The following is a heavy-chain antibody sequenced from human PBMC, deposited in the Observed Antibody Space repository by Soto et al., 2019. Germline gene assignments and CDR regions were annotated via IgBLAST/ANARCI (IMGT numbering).Heavy chain of an antibody. CDR2: IYYSGST. CDR3: ARVDPGGYGDYVFDY. CDR1: GGSISSGGYY. D-gene: IGHD4-17*01. V-gene: IGHV4-31*03. J-gene: IGHJ4*02. Sequence: QVQLQESGPGLVKPSQTLSLTCTVSGGSISSGGYYWSWIRQHPGKGLEWIGYIYYSGSTYFNPSLKGRVTISVDTSKNQFSLKLSSVTAADTAVYYCARVDPGGYGDYVFDYWGQGTLVTVSS.